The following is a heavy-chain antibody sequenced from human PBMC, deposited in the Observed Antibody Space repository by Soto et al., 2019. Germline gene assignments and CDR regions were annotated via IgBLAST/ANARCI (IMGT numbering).Heavy chain of an antibody. D-gene: IGHD6-13*01. J-gene: IGHJ3*02. CDR1: GVTFSSYA. CDR3: TTDIARIIAAAGTDQDAFDI. Sequence: GGSLGLSCAASGVTFSSYAMGWVRQAPGKGLEWVSAISGSGGSTYYADSVKGRFTISRDNSKNTLYLQMNSLKTEDTAVYYCTTDIARIIAAAGTDQDAFDIWGQGTMVTVSS. CDR2: ISGSGGST. V-gene: IGHV3-23*01.